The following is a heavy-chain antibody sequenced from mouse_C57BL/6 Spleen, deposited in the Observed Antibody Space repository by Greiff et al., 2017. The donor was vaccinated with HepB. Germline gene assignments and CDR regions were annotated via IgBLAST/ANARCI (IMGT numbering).Heavy chain of an antibody. Sequence: EVQLQQSGTVLARPGASVKMSCKTSGYTFTSYWMHWVKQRPGQGLEWIGAIYPGNSDTSYNQKFKGKAKLTAVTSASTAYMELSSLTNEDSAVYYCTNYGSSSAWFAYWGQGTLVTVSA. D-gene: IGHD1-1*01. CDR2: IYPGNSDT. CDR3: TNYGSSSAWFAY. CDR1: GYTFTSYW. V-gene: IGHV1-5*01. J-gene: IGHJ3*01.